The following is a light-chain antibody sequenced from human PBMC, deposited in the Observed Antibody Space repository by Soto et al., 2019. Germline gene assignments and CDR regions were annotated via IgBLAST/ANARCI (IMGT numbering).Light chain of an antibody. V-gene: IGKV4-1*01. CDR2: WAS. CDR3: QQHYSAPALT. Sequence: DILLTQSPDSLPVSLGERATINCKSSQSVIYTSSNKNSLAWYQQKPGQPPKLLIYWASTRESGVPDRFSGGGSGTDFTLTISSLQAEDVAVYYCQQHYSAPALTFGGGTKVDIK. CDR1: QSVIYTSSNKNS. J-gene: IGKJ4*01.